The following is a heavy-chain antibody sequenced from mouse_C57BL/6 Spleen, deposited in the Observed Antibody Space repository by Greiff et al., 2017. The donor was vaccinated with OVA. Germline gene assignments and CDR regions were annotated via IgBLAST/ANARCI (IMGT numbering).Heavy chain of an antibody. CDR3: ARGDYGFAY. V-gene: IGHV3-6*01. CDR2: ISYDGSN. CDR1: GYSITSGYY. Sequence: ESGPGLVKPSQSLSLTCSVTGYSITSGYYWNWIRQFPGNKLEWMGYISYDGSNNYNPSLKNRISITRDTSKNQFFLKLNSVTTEDTATYYCARGDYGFAYWGQGTLVTVSA. D-gene: IGHD2-4*01. J-gene: IGHJ3*01.